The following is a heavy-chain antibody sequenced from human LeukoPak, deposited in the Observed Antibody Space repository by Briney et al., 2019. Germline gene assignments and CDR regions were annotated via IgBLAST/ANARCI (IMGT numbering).Heavy chain of an antibody. J-gene: IGHJ5*02. V-gene: IGHV3-74*01. CDR3: ARDPSTVTQRPRWFDP. D-gene: IGHD4-17*01. CDR1: GFSFSRHW. Sequence: PGGSLRLSCAASGFSFSRHWMHWARQLPGKGLVWVSRISPTGSTTSYADSVKGRFTVSRDNAKNTLYLQMNSLRAEDTAVYYCARDPSTVTQRPRWFDPWGQGTLVTVSS. CDR2: ISPTGSTT.